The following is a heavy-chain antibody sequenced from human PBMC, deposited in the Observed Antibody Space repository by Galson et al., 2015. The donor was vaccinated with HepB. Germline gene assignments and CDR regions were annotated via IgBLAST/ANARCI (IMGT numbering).Heavy chain of an antibody. V-gene: IGHV4-61*01. CDR1: GGSVRSGSYY. CDR3: ARDRPSGGATGGVDY. CDR2: IYYSGST. J-gene: IGHJ4*02. Sequence: ETLSLTCTVSGGSVRSGSYYWSWIRQPPGKGLEWIGYIYYSGSTNYNPSLKSRVTISVDTSKNQFSLKLSSVTAADTAVYYCARDRPSGGATGGVDYWGQGTLVTVSS. D-gene: IGHD3-16*01.